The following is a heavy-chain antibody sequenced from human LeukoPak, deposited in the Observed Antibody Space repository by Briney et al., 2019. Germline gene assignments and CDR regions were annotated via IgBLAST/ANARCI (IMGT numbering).Heavy chain of an antibody. D-gene: IGHD6-13*01. CDR1: GGSISSYY. CDR3: ARDSGYQIDY. J-gene: IGHJ4*02. Sequence: PSETLSLTCAVSGGSISSYYWSWIRQPAGKRLEWIGRIDSSGSTNYNPSFTSRVTMSVEKSKNQFSLKLYSVTAADTAVFYCARDSGYQIDYWGQGTLVTVSS. CDR2: IDSSGST. V-gene: IGHV4-4*07.